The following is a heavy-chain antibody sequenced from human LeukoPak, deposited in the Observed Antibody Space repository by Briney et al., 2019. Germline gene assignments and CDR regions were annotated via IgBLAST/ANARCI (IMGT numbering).Heavy chain of an antibody. CDR2: IHNSGST. D-gene: IGHD5-18*01. CDR1: GGSISNNNYY. J-gene: IGHJ4*02. Sequence: SETLSLTCTVSGGSISNNNYYWGWIRQPPGKGLEWIVSIHNSGSTYYNPSLKSRVTISVDTSKNQFSLKLSSVTAADTAVCYCATDRGVYSYGQEVFWGQGTLVTVSS. CDR3: ATDRGVYSYGQEVF. V-gene: IGHV4-39*07.